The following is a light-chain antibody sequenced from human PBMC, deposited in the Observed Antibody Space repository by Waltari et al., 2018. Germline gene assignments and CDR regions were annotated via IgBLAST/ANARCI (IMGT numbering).Light chain of an antibody. CDR2: DAA. CDR3: QQYSDWPYT. CDR1: QSVSRN. J-gene: IGKJ2*01. Sequence: EIVLTQSPDTLSVSPGERVTLSCRTNQSVSRNFAWYRQKSGQGPRLLIYDAATRVGGVPARFTGSGSGTDFTLTINTLQSEDFAVYYCQQYSDWPYTSGQGTKLEIK. V-gene: IGKV3-15*01.